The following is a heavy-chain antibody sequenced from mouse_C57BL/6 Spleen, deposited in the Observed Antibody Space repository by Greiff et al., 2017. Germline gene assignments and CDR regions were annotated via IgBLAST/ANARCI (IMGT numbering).Heavy chain of an antibody. Sequence: EVNVVESGGGLVQPGESLKLSCESNEYEFPSHDMSWVRKTPEKRLELVAAINSDGGSTYYPDTMERRFIISRDNTKKTLYLQMSSSRSEDTALYYCARRTHYYGSNYSYWYFDVWGTGTTVTVSS. D-gene: IGHD1-1*01. J-gene: IGHJ1*03. CDR3: ARRTHYYGSNYSYWYFDV. CDR2: INSDGGST. V-gene: IGHV5-2*01. CDR1: EYEFPSHD.